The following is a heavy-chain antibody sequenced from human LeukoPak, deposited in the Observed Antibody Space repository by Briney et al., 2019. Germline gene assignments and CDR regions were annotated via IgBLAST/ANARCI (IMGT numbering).Heavy chain of an antibody. D-gene: IGHD6-13*01. CDR2: ISWNSGSI. J-gene: IGHJ4*02. CDR3: AKDTSIAAAGSFDY. V-gene: IGHV3-9*01. CDR1: GFTFDDYA. Sequence: PGGSLRLSCAASGFTFDDYAMPWVRQAPGKGLEWVSGISWNSGSIGYADSVKGRFTISRDNAKNSLYLQMNSLRAEDTALYYCAKDTSIAAAGSFDYWGQGTLVTVSS.